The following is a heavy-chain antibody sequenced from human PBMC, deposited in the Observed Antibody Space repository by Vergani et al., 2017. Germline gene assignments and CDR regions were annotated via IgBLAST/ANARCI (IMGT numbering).Heavy chain of an antibody. CDR2: VFRYGNV. V-gene: IGHV4-59*01. J-gene: IGHJ2*01. CDR3: ARDFGGEWYFDL. Sequence: VLLQEPGPGLVKPSETLSLQCSVSGASLDSFYWSWLRQSPGKGLEWIGYVFRYGNVNYNPSFNFRAAIDTSNNQLSLRLSSVTAADTAVYYCARDFGGEWYFDLWGRGTFVTVSS. D-gene: IGHD2-15*01. CDR1: GASLDSFY.